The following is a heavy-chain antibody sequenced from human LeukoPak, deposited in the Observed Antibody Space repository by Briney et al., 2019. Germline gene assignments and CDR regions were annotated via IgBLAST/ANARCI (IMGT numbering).Heavy chain of an antibody. CDR1: GFIVSSNY. CDR3: ARDRSGYFQN. J-gene: IGHJ1*01. Sequence: PGGSLRLSCAASGFIVSSNYMSWVRQAPGKGLERVSVIYSGGSTYYADSVKGRFTISRDNSKNTLYLQMNSLRAEDTAVYYCARDRSGYFQNWGQGTLVTVSS. D-gene: IGHD3-3*01. V-gene: IGHV3-66*01. CDR2: IYSGGST.